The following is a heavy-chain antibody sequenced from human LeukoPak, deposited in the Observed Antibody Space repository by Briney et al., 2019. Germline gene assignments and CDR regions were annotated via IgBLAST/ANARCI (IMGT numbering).Heavy chain of an antibody. D-gene: IGHD3-10*01. CDR1: GYTFNSYY. Sequence: GASVKVSCKSSGYTFNSYYMYWVRRAPGQRLEWMGIINPRGGSTSYAQKFQGRVTMTRDTSTRTVYMELSSVRSEDTAVYYCARDSGMVRGTVVYWGEGSLVAVSS. CDR3: ARDSGMVRGTVVY. CDR2: INPRGGST. J-gene: IGHJ4*02. V-gene: IGHV1-46*02.